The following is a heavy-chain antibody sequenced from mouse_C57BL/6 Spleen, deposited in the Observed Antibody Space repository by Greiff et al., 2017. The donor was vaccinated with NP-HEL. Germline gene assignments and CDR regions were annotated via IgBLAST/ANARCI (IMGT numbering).Heavy chain of an antibody. V-gene: IGHV1-59*01. J-gene: IGHJ2*01. D-gene: IGHD2-4*01. CDR3: ASLIYYDYDVDY. CDR1: GYTFTSYW. CDR2: IDPSDSYT. Sequence: VQLKQSGAELVRPGTSVKLSCKASGYTFTSYWMHWVKQRPGQGLEWIGVIDPSDSYTNYNQKFKGKATLTVDTSSSTAYMQLSSLTSEDSAVYYCASLIYYDYDVDYWGQGTTLTVSS.